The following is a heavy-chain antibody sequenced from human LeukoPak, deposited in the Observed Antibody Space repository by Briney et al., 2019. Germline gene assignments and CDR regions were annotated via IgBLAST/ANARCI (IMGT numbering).Heavy chain of an antibody. V-gene: IGHV6-1*01. CDR3: ARGWEPYSSSLDS. J-gene: IGHJ4*02. CDR2: TYYRSKWYN. D-gene: IGHD6-13*01. CDR1: GDSVSSNSAA. Sequence: SQTLSLTCAISGDSVSSNSAAWNWIRQSPSRGLEWLGRTYYRSKWYNDYAISVRSRITINPDTSKNHFSLQLNSVTPEDTAVYYCARGWEPYSSSLDSRGQGTLVTVSS.